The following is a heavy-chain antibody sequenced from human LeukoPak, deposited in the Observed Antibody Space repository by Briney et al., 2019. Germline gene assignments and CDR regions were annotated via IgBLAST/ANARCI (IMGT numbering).Heavy chain of an antibody. J-gene: IGHJ5*02. V-gene: IGHV1-2*02. D-gene: IGHD3-22*01. CDR2: INPNSGGT. Sequence: ASVKVSCKASGYTFTGYYMHWVRQAPGQGLEWMGWINPNSGGTSYAQKFQGRFTMTRDTSISTAYMELSRLRSDDTAVYYCARDAIGYYDSSGYAWFDPWGQGTLVTVSS. CDR1: GYTFTGYY. CDR3: ARDAIGYYDSSGYAWFDP.